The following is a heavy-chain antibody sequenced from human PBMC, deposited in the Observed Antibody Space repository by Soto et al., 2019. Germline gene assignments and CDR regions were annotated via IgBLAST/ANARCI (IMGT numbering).Heavy chain of an antibody. J-gene: IGHJ6*02. V-gene: IGHV1-2*04. CDR1: GYTFTGYY. CDR3: ARLPTCSNGVCYGSYGMDV. D-gene: IGHD2-8*01. Sequence: ASVKVSCKASGYTFTGYYMHWVRQAPGQGLEWMGWINPNSGGTNYAQKFQGWVTTTTDTSISTAYMELSRLRSDDTAVYYCARLPTCSNGVCYGSYGMDVWGQGTTVTVSS. CDR2: INPNSGGT.